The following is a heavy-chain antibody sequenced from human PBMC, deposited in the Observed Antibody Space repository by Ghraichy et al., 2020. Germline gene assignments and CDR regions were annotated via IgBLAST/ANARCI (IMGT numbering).Heavy chain of an antibody. CDR3: ARSRAGAGDY. V-gene: IGHV3-7*01. J-gene: IGHJ4*02. CDR1: GFTFSSHR. Sequence: LSLTCAASGFTFSSHRLCWVRQPPRRGVEWVANINQDVSEIYYVDSVKGRFTISRDNAKNSLYLQMNSLRAEDTAVYYCARSRAGAGDYWGQGTLVTVSS. CDR2: INQDVSEI. D-gene: IGHD6-13*01.